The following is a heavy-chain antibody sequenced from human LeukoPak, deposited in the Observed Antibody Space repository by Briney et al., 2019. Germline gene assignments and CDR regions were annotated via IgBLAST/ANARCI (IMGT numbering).Heavy chain of an antibody. V-gene: IGHV4-59*11. CDR2: IYYSGST. CDR3: AREGTTVTHFDY. CDR1: GGSISSHY. J-gene: IGHJ4*02. Sequence: SETLSLTCTVSGGSISSHYWSWIRQPPGKGLEWIGYIYYSGSTNYNPSLKSRVTISVDTSKNQFSLRLSSVTAGDTAVYYCAREGTTVTHFDYWGQGTLVTVSS. D-gene: IGHD4-11*01.